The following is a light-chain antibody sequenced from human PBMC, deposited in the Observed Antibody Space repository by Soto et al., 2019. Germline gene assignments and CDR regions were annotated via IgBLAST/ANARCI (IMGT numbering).Light chain of an antibody. CDR3: VLHMGSGIWV. CDR2: STN. CDR1: SGSVSTSYY. Sequence: QTVVTQEPSFSVSPGGTVTLTCGLSSGSVSTSYYPSWYQQTPGQAPRTLIYSTNTLSAGVPDRVSGSILGNKAALTITGAQADDESDYYFVLHMGSGIWVFGGGTKLTVL. V-gene: IGLV8-61*01. J-gene: IGLJ3*02.